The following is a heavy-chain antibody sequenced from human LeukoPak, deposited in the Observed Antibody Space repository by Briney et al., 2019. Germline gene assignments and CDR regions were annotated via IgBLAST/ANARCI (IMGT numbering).Heavy chain of an antibody. J-gene: IGHJ6*02. D-gene: IGHD5-12*01. Sequence: ASVKVSCKASGYTFTSYGISWVRQAPGQGLEWMGWISAYNGNTNYAQKLQGRVTMTTDTSTSTACMELRSLRSDDTAVYYCAAPHPTRYSGYDLYYYYYYGMDVWGQGTTVTVSS. CDR3: AAPHPTRYSGYDLYYYYYYGMDV. CDR1: GYTFTSYG. CDR2: ISAYNGNT. V-gene: IGHV1-18*01.